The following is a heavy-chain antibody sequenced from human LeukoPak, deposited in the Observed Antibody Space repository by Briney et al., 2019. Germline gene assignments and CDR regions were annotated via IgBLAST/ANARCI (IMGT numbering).Heavy chain of an antibody. CDR2: ISGSSNYI. CDR3: ARDSSGPGY. J-gene: IGHJ4*02. Sequence: GGSLRLSCAASGFTFSDYTMNWVRLAPGKGLEWVSSISGSSNYIYYADSVKGRFTISRDSSKNTLFLQMNSLRVEDTAVYYCARDSSGPGYWGQGTLVTVSS. D-gene: IGHD6-25*01. V-gene: IGHV3-21*04. CDR1: GFTFSDYT.